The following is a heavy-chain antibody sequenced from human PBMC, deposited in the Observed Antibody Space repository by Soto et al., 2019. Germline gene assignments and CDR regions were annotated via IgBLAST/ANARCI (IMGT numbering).Heavy chain of an antibody. CDR2: ISASSSYI. Sequence: EVQLVEAGGGLVKPGGSLRLSCTDSGVVFSRASMNWVRQAPGKGLEWISSISASSSYIHYADSVKGRFTISRDNARNSVYLQMNSLRAEDTGLYYCARKLRSDLDRGNIWGQGTMVTVSS. CDR3: ARKLRSDLDRGNI. V-gene: IGHV3-21*02. J-gene: IGHJ3*02. D-gene: IGHD3-16*01. CDR1: GVVFSRAS.